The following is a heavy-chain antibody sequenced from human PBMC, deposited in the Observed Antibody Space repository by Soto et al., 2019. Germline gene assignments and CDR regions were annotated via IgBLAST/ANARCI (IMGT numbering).Heavy chain of an antibody. CDR3: ARGHPGVVLMVYAKASENWFDP. V-gene: IGHV1-18*01. CDR1: GYTFTSYG. CDR2: ISAYNGNT. J-gene: IGHJ5*02. D-gene: IGHD2-8*01. Sequence: ASVKVSCKASGYTFTSYGISWVRQAPGQGLEWMGWISAYNGNTNYAQKLQGRVTMTTDTSTSTAYMELRSLRSDDTAVYYCARGHPGVVLMVYAKASENWFDPWGQGTLVTVSS.